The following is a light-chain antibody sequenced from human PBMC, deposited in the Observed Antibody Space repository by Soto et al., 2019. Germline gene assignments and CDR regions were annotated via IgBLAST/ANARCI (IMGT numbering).Light chain of an antibody. CDR1: QDISNH. V-gene: IGKV1-33*01. Sequence: DIHMSQSASSLSASVGYRFTITCQASQDISNHLNWYQQKPVKAPELLXFDASNLETGVPSRFSGSGSGTDFTFTISSLQHEDIAKHYCQQYDNLHPITFGQGTRLEIK. J-gene: IGKJ5*01. CDR2: DAS. CDR3: QQYDNLHPIT.